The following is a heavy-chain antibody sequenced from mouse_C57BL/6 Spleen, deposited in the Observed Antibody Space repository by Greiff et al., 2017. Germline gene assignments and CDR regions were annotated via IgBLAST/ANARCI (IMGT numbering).Heavy chain of an antibody. Sequence: VQLQQPGAELVMPGASVKLSCKASGYTFTSYWMHWVKQRPGQGLEWIGEIDPSDSYTNYNQKFKGKSTLTVDKSSSTAYMQLSSLTSEDSAVYYCARGAVVASGWYFDVWGTGTTGTVSS. CDR3: ARGAVVASGWYFDV. CDR1: GYTFTSYW. D-gene: IGHD1-1*01. V-gene: IGHV1-69*01. CDR2: IDPSDSYT. J-gene: IGHJ1*03.